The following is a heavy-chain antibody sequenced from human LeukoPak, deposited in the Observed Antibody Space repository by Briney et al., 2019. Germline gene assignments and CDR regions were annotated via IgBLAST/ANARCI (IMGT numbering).Heavy chain of an antibody. Sequence: TGGSLRLSCVASGFTFGKYWMSWVRQAPGKGLEWVAVIWYDGSNKYYADSMKGRFTISRDDSKNTLYLLMNSLRAEDTAVYYCARGSLGTIAVAGTLDYWGQGILVTVSS. CDR2: IWYDGSNK. J-gene: IGHJ4*02. D-gene: IGHD6-19*01. V-gene: IGHV3-33*07. CDR1: GFTFGKYW. CDR3: ARGSLGTIAVAGTLDY.